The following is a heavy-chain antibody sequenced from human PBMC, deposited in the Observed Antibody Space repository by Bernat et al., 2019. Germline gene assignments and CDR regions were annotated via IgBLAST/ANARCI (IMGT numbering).Heavy chain of an antibody. J-gene: IGHJ4*02. CDR1: GFTFSSYD. CDR2: IKSKTDGGTT. Sequence: VQLVESGGGVVQPGRSLRLSCAASGFTFSSYDMHWVRQALGKGLEWVGRIKSKTDGGTTDYAAPVKGRFTISRDDSKNTLYLQMNSLKTEDTAVYYCAVAGYFDYWGQGTLVTVSS. D-gene: IGHD6-19*01. V-gene: IGHV3-15*01. CDR3: AVAGYFDY.